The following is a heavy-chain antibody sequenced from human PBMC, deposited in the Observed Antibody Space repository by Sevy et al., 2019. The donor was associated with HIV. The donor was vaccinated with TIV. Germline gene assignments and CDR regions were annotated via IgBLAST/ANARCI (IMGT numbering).Heavy chain of an antibody. CDR2: IYFTGTT. CDR3: VRDESNNPRVMNK. CDR1: GGSISSYF. Sequence: SETLSLTCTVSGGSISSYFWSWIRQPPGKGLEWIGNIYFTGTTHYHPSLKSRVTMSLDTSKSQFSLKLSSVTAADTAVYYCVRDESNNPRVMNKWGQGTLVIVSS. J-gene: IGHJ4*02. V-gene: IGHV4-59*01. D-gene: IGHD2-21*01.